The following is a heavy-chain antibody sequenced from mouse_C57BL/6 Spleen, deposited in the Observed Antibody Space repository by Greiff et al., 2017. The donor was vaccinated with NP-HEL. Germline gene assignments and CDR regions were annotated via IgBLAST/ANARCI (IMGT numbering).Heavy chain of an antibody. V-gene: IGHV5-4*03. J-gene: IGHJ1*03. D-gene: IGHD1-1*01. CDR3: ARAPYYYGSSYGYFDV. CDR1: GFTFSSYA. CDR2: ISDGGSYT. Sequence: EVKLVESGGGLVKPGGSLKLSCAASGFTFSSYAMSWVRQTPEKRLEWVATISDGGSYTYYPDNVKGRFTISRDNAKNNLYLQMSHLKSEDTAMYYCARAPYYYGSSYGYFDVWGTGTTVTVSS.